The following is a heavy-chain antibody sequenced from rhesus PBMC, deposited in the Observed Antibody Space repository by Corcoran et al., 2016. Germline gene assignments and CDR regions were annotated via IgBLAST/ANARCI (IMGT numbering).Heavy chain of an antibody. J-gene: IGHJ4*01. CDR1: GFTFSTNA. CDR3: ARQKYSSWPLMSYFDY. CDR2: ILSDGSEK. D-gene: IGHD6-13*01. V-gene: IGHV3-54*02. Sequence: EVQLVESGGGLVQPGESLRLSCAAYGFTFSTNAMHWVRQAPGKGLEWVTVILSDGSEKYYADSGKDRFTISRDNSKNILYLQMNNLKLEDTAVYYCARQKYSSWPLMSYFDYWGQGVLVTVSS.